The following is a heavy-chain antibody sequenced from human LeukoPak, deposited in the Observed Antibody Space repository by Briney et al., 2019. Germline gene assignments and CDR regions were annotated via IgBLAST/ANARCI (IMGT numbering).Heavy chain of an antibody. Sequence: GGSLRLSCAASGFTFSSYGMHWVRQAPGNGLEWVAVISYDGSNKYYADSVKGRFTISRDNSKNTLYLQMNSLRAEDTAVYYCAKDTSIVGATSNDYWGQGTLVTVSS. CDR1: GFTFSSYG. D-gene: IGHD1-26*01. CDR3: AKDTSIVGATSNDY. CDR2: ISYDGSNK. J-gene: IGHJ4*02. V-gene: IGHV3-30*18.